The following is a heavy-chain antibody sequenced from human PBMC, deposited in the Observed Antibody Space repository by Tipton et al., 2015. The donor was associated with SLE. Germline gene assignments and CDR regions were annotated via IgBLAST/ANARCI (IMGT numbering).Heavy chain of an antibody. V-gene: IGHV4-34*01. J-gene: IGHJ2*01. D-gene: IGHD6-13*01. CDR3: AWTAAAGSFYWYFDL. CDR1: GGSFSGYY. Sequence: TLSLTCAVYGGSFSGYYWSWIRRPPGKGLEWIGEINHSGSTNHNPSLKSRVTISVDTSKNQFSLKLSSVTAADTAVYYCAWTAAAGSFYWYFDLWGRGTLATVAS. CDR2: INHSGST.